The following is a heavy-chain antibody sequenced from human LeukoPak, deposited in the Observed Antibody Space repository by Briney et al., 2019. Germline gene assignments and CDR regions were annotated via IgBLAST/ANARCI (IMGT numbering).Heavy chain of an antibody. V-gene: IGHV3-21*01. CDR3: ARGSPKYYDSSGYYY. Sequence: GVSLRLSCAASEFTFSSYSMNWDRQAPGKGLEWVSSISSSSSYIYYADSVKGRFTISRDNAKNSLYLQMNSLRAEDTAVYYCARGSPKYYDSSGYYYWGQGTLVTVSS. CDR2: ISSSSSYI. CDR1: EFTFSSYS. D-gene: IGHD3-22*01. J-gene: IGHJ4*02.